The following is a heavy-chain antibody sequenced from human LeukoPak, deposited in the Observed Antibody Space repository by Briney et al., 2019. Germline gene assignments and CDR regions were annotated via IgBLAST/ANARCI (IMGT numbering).Heavy chain of an antibody. J-gene: IGHJ4*02. CDR1: GFTFSNFA. Sequence: PGGSLRLSCAATGFTFSNFAMHWVRQAPGKGLEWVAVVSYDGSYKYYADSVKGRVTISRDNSKNTLYLQMNSLRAEDTAVYYCARAPGYGAAYYFDYWGQGTLVTVSS. CDR2: VSYDGSYK. V-gene: IGHV3-30*04. CDR3: ARAPGYGAAYYFDY. D-gene: IGHD1-1*01.